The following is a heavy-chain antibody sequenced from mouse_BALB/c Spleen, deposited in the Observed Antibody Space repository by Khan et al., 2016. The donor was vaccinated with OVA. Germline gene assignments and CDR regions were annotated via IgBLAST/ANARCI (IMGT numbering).Heavy chain of an antibody. CDR2: VTYSGNT. V-gene: IGHV3-8*02. Sequence: EVQLQESGPSLVKPSQTLSLTCSVTGDSITRGFWNWIRKFPGNKFEYMGYVTYSGNTYYNPSLKSRISITRDTSKSQYYLQLNSVTTEDTATCFCARSYGSWTMDYWGQGTSVTVSS. D-gene: IGHD1-1*01. CDR3: ARSYGSWTMDY. CDR1: GDSITRGF. J-gene: IGHJ4*01.